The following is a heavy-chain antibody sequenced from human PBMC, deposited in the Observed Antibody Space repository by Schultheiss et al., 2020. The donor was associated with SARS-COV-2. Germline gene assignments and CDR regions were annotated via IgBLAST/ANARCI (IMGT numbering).Heavy chain of an antibody. CDR1: GESFSAYY. J-gene: IGHJ5*02. V-gene: IGHV4-34*01. CDR3: ARGPAPYSDFWTDSYTGWFDP. D-gene: IGHD3-3*01. Sequence: GSLRLSCAVCGESFSAYYWGCIRQPPGKGLKWIGDINHRGSTNYNPSLKSRLTMSVDTSKNQFSLKLTSVTAADTAVYYCARGPAPYSDFWTDSYTGWFDPWGQGTLVTVSS. CDR2: INHRGST.